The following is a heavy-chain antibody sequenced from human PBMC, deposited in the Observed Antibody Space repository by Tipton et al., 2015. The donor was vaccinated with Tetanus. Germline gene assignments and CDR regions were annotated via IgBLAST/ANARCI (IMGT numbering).Heavy chain of an antibody. Sequence: TLSLTCTVSGVSIADNTNYWGWIRQSPGKGLEWIGSIYFSGATYSNPSLKSRAAISVDTSRNQFSLRLSSVTAADTAVYYCARHSSGYFTFFDYWGQGTLVTASS. J-gene: IGHJ4*02. V-gene: IGHV4-39*01. CDR3: ARHSSGYFTFFDY. CDR2: IYFSGAT. D-gene: IGHD3-22*01. CDR1: GVSIADNTNY.